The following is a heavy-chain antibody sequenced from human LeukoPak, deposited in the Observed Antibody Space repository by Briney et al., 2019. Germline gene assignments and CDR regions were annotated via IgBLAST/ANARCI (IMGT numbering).Heavy chain of an antibody. CDR1: GGSISSYY. J-gene: IGHJ2*01. V-gene: IGHV4-59*01. D-gene: IGHD6-13*01. Sequence: PSETLSLTCTVSGGSISSYYWSWIRQPPGKGLEWIGYIYYSGSTNYNPSLKIRVTISVDTSKNQFSLKLSSVTAADTAVYYCARIHGSSWHMKLYFDLWGRGTLVTVSS. CDR3: ARIHGSSWHMKLYFDL. CDR2: IYYSGST.